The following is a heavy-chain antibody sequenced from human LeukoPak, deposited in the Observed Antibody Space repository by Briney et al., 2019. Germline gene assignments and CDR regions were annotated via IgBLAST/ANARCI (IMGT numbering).Heavy chain of an antibody. V-gene: IGHV1-69*05. CDR2: VIPIFGTA. D-gene: IGHD3-3*01. J-gene: IGHJ6*03. CDR3: ARGITTLYYMDV. CDR1: GGTFSSYA. Sequence: ASVKVSCKASGGTFSSYAISWVRQAPGQGLEWMGGVIPIFGTANYAQKFQGRVTITTDESTSTAYMELSSLRSEDTAVYYCARGITTLYYMDVWGKGTTVTVSS.